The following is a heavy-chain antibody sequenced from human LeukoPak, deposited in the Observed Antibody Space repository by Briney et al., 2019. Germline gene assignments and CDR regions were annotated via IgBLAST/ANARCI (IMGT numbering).Heavy chain of an antibody. V-gene: IGHV3-11*04. Sequence: GGSLRLSCAASGLTFSDSYMSWIRQAPGRGLEWVSYISSGGNTIKYADSVKGRFTISRDNARSSLYLQINSLRAEDTAVYYCARDLGPDHYYDSSGYDYWGQGTLVTVSS. CDR1: GLTFSDSY. CDR3: ARDLGPDHYYDSSGYDY. CDR2: ISSGGNTI. J-gene: IGHJ4*02. D-gene: IGHD3-22*01.